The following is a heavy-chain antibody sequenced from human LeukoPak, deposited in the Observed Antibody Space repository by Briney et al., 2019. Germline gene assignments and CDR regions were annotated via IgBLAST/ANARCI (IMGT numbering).Heavy chain of an antibody. CDR1: GDTFSSYG. CDR2: IIPIFGTA. D-gene: IGHD6-19*01. V-gene: IGHV1-69*05. J-gene: IGHJ3*01. Sequence: SVKVSCKASGDTFSSYGISWVRQAPGQGLEWMGGIIPIFGTANYAQKFQGRVTMTTDTSTRTAYMELRSLRSDDTAVYYCARDYTSAEWLGFAFDVWGQGTVVSVSS. CDR3: ARDYTSAEWLGFAFDV.